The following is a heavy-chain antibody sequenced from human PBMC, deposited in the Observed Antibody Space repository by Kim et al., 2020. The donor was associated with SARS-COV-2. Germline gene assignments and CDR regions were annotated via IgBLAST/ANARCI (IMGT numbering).Heavy chain of an antibody. J-gene: IGHJ4*02. D-gene: IGHD3-10*01. CDR1: GYTFTSYA. CDR3: ARDLGGGSYGSGSYYPDY. V-gene: IGHV1-3*01. Sequence: ASVKVSCKASGYTFTSYAMHWVRQAPGQRLEWMGWINAGNGNTKYSQKFQGRVTITRDTSASTAYMELSSLRSEDTAVYYCARDLGGGSYGSGSYYPDYWGRGTLVTVSS. CDR2: INAGNGNT.